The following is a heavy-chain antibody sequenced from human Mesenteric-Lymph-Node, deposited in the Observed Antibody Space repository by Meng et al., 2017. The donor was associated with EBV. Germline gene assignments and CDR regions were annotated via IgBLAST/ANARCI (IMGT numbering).Heavy chain of an antibody. CDR3: ARGRRDYDSGSYPDFDY. CDR2: ISTYNGNT. J-gene: IGHJ4*02. V-gene: IGHV1-18*01. Sequence: QVQLVQSGAEVKKPGASVRVSCKASGYTFTSYGISWVRQAPGQGLEWMGWISTYNGNTNYAQKVQGRVTMTRETSTSTAYMELRSLRSDDTAVYYCARGRRDYDSGSYPDFDYRGQGTLVTVSS. CDR1: GYTFTSYG. D-gene: IGHD3-10*01.